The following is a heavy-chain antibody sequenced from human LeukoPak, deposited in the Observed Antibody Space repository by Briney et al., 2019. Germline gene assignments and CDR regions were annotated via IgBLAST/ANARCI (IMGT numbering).Heavy chain of an antibody. CDR2: IYYSGSA. CDR1: GASLRNDNYF. Sequence: SQTLSLTCTVSGASLRNDNYFWRWVRQPPGEGLEWLGYIYYSGSAHYNPSLKSRVTISVDTSKNQFSLRLSSVTDADTAVYYCAREVISPADSDGFDLWGQGTMVTVSS. CDR3: AREVISPADSDGFDL. V-gene: IGHV4-30-4*08. D-gene: IGHD2-2*01. J-gene: IGHJ3*01.